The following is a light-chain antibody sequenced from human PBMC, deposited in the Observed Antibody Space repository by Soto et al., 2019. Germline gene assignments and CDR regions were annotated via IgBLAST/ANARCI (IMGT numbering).Light chain of an antibody. CDR1: QSLLYSSNNKNY. CDR3: QQYLSIPRT. V-gene: IGKV4-1*01. J-gene: IGKJ1*01. Sequence: DVVMTQSPDSLAVSLGERATINCKSSQSLLYSSNNKNYLAWYHRKPGQPPKLLIYWASTRESGVPDRFSGSGSGTDFTLTISSLQAEDVAVYYCQQYLSIPRTFGQGTKVEIK. CDR2: WAS.